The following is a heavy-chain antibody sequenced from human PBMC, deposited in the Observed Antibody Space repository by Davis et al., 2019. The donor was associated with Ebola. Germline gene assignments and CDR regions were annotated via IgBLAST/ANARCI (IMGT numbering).Heavy chain of an antibody. J-gene: IGHJ4*02. CDR1: GFTFTSYS. CDR2: ISSSSSYI. V-gene: IGHV3-21*01. Sequence: GESLKISCAASGFTFTSYSMNWVRQTPGKGLEWVSSISSSSSYIYYADSVKGRFTISRDNAKNSLYLQMNSLRAEDTAVSYCARAAEGYWGQGTLVTVSS. D-gene: IGHD6-19*01. CDR3: ARAAEGY.